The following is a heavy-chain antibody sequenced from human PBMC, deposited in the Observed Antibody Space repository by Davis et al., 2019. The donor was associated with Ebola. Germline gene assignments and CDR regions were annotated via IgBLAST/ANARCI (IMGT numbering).Heavy chain of an antibody. J-gene: IGHJ3*02. D-gene: IGHD3-22*01. CDR3: ARTLEGSGYYYDAFDI. Sequence: GESLKISCAASGFTFSSYAMNWVRQAPGKGLVWVSHINSDGSRTSYADSVKGRSTISRDNTKNTLYLQMNSLRTEDTAVYYCARTLEGSGYYYDAFDIWGQGTMVTVSS. CDR1: GFTFSSYA. CDR2: INSDGSRT. V-gene: IGHV3-74*01.